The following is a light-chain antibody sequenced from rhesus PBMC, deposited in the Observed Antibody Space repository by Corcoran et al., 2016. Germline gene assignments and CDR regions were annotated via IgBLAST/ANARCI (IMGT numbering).Light chain of an antibody. CDR2: KAS. J-gene: IGKJ4*01. Sequence: DIQMTQSPSSLSTSVGDTVTITCRASQGTSSWLAWYQQKPGKAPKLLIYKASSLQSGVPSRFSGSGSGTDFTLTISSLQSEDFATYYCQQYSSRPPTFGGGTKVELK. CDR3: QQYSSRPPT. CDR1: QGTSSW. V-gene: IGKV1-22*01.